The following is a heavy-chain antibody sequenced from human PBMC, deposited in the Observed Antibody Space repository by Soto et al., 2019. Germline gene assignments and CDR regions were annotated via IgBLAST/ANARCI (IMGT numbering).Heavy chain of an antibody. CDR3: ARSVFP. CDR1: GVSISSSYC. Sequence: SETLSLTCTVSGVSISSSYCWSWVRQPPGKGLEWIGDIYYSGSTYYNPSLKSRVTISVDTSKNQFSLKLSSVTAADTAVYYCARSVFPWGQGTLVT. V-gene: IGHV4-4*02. CDR2: IYYSGST. J-gene: IGHJ5*02.